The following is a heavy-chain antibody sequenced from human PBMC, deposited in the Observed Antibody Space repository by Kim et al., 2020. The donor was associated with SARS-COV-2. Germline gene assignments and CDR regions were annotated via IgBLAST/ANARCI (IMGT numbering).Heavy chain of an antibody. V-gene: IGHV3-74*01. Sequence: GGSLRLSCAASGFTFSSYWMHWVRQVPGKGLVWVSRINSDGSSSDYADSVKGRFTISRDNAKNTSYLQMNSLRAEDTAVYYCARDPRKKSYFQYWGQGTLVTVSS. J-gene: IGHJ1*01. CDR3: ARDPRKKSYFQY. CDR2: INSDGSSS. CDR1: GFTFSSYW.